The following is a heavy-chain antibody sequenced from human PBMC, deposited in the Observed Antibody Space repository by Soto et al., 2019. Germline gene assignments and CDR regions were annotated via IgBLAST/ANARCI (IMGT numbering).Heavy chain of an antibody. CDR2: VSPYNGDT. D-gene: IGHD2-2*01. V-gene: IGHV1-18*04. J-gene: IGHJ6*02. CDR1: GYSFTTYG. CDR3: AREVGPMDV. Sequence: ASGKVSCKAVGYSFTTYGINWVRQAPGQGLEWMGWVSPYNGDTTYAQKVQGRVTMTTDTSTRTAYLELRSLRSDDTAVYYCAREVGPMDVWGQGTTVTVSS.